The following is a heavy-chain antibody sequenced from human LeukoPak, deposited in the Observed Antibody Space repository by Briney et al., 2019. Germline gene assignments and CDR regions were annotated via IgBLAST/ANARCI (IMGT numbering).Heavy chain of an antibody. Sequence: PGGSLRLSCAASGFIFSSYPMSWVRQAPGKGLEWVSVISGTAENTYYADSVKGRFSISRDNSRNTVHLQMNSLRPEDTAVYYCANQRGGFWGQGTLVTVSS. CDR2: ISGTAENT. J-gene: IGHJ4*02. V-gene: IGHV3-23*01. D-gene: IGHD3-10*01. CDR3: ANQRGGF. CDR1: GFIFSSYP.